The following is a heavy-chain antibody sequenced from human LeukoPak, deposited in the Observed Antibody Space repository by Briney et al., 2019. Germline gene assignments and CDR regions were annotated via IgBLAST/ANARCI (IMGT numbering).Heavy chain of an antibody. Sequence: GGSLRLSCAASGFIFSNYAMTWVRQAPGKGLEYISSITDSGGSAYYADSVKGRFTLSRDNSRDTLYLHLNSLRAEDTALYYCAKGGLGQATGLDVWGQGTTVIVSS. CDR2: ITDSGGSA. V-gene: IGHV3-23*01. CDR3: AKGGLGQATGLDV. D-gene: IGHD3-10*01. J-gene: IGHJ6*02. CDR1: GFIFSNYA.